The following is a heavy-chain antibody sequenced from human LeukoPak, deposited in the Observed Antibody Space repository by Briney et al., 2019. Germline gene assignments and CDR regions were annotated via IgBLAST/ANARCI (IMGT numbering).Heavy chain of an antibody. D-gene: IGHD6-6*01. J-gene: IGHJ4*02. V-gene: IGHV3-21*01. CDR2: ISSSSSYI. Sequence: GGSLRLSCAASGFTFSSYSMNWVRQAPGKGLEWVSSISSSSSYIYYADSVKGRFTISRDNAKNSLHLQMNSLRAEDTAVYYCAKDAVAARPAGYYFDYWGQGTLVTVSS. CDR1: GFTFSSYS. CDR3: AKDAVAARPAGYYFDY.